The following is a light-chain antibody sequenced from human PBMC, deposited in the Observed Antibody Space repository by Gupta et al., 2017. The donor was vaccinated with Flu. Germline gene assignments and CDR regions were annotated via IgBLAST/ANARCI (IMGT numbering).Light chain of an antibody. CDR2: GND. J-gene: IGLJ3*02. V-gene: IGLV1-47*01. CDR1: SSNIGSNY. CDR3: ATWDETLSGWV. Sequence: HSVLTHPPSASEPPGPRVTSSCSGGSSNIGSNYAYWYQQLPGTAPKFLIYGNDQRPAGVPDRFSGSKSGTAASLAISGLRSEEEADYYCATWDETLSGWVFGGGTKLTVL.